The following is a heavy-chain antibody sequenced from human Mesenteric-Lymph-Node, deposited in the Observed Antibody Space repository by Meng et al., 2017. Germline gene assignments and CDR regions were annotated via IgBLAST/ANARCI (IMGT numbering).Heavy chain of an antibody. V-gene: IGHV3-7*01. CDR1: GFTFRSYW. J-gene: IGHJ4*02. D-gene: IGHD6-19*01. Sequence: GESLKISCAASGFTFRSYWMSWVRQAPGKGLEWVANIKRDGSDKYYGGSVKGRFTISRDKAESSLYLRMDSLRAEDTAVYYCARVSGIGIALASRSFFDYWGLGTLVTVSS. CDR3: ARVSGIGIALASRSFFDY. CDR2: IKRDGSDK.